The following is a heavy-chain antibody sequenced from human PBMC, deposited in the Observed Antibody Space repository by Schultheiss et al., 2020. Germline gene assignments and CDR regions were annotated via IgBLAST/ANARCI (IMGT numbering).Heavy chain of an antibody. CDR1: GFTFSDYY. V-gene: IGHV3-11*01. CDR2: ISSSGSTI. D-gene: IGHD3-10*01. J-gene: IGHJ6*02. CDR3: ARDHVLLWFGELLYTAAYYYDGMDV. Sequence: GSLRLSCAASGFTFSDYYMSWIRQAPGKGLEWVSYISSSGSTIYYADSVKGRFTISRDNAKNSLYLQMNSLRAEDTAVYYCARDHVLLWFGELLYTAAYYYDGMDVWGEGATVNVS.